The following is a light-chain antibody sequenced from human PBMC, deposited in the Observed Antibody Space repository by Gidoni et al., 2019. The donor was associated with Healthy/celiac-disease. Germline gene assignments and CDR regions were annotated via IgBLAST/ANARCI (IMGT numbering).Light chain of an antibody. V-gene: IGKV3-20*01. Sequence: DILLTQSPGTLSLSPGERATLSCRASQSVSSSYLAWYQQKPGQAPRLLIYGASSRATGIPDRVSGSGSGTDFTLTISRLEPEDVAVYYCQQYGSSPALTFGGGTKVEIK. CDR3: QQYGSSPALT. CDR1: QSVSSSY. CDR2: GAS. J-gene: IGKJ4*01.